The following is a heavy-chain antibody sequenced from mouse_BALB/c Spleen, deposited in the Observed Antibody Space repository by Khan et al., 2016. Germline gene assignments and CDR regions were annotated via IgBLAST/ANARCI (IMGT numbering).Heavy chain of an antibody. D-gene: IGHD2-4*01. J-gene: IGHJ2*01. V-gene: IGHV1-15*01. CDR3: AKGLRRGYYFDY. CDR2: IYPGGGGS. Sequence: QVQLQQSGAELVRPGASVKLSCKALGYTFTDYEMHWVKQTPVHGLEWIGAIYPGGGGSAYNQKFKGRATLTADTSPSTAYLQRSSLTSEDSADYCRAKGLRRGYYFDYGGQGTTLTVSS. CDR1: GYTFTDYE.